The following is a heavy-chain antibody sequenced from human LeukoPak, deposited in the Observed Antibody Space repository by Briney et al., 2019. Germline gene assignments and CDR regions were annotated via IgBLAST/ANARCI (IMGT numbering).Heavy chain of an antibody. Sequence: GGSLRLSCAASGFTFNSYALGWVRQAPGKGLEWVSTIGGGGENTYYADSVKGRFTISRDNSRNTLYLQMKSLRAEDTAVYFCAKVLTGSQDYWGQGTLVTVSS. CDR2: IGGGGENT. V-gene: IGHV3-23*01. J-gene: IGHJ4*02. D-gene: IGHD7-27*01. CDR3: AKVLTGSQDY. CDR1: GFTFNSYA.